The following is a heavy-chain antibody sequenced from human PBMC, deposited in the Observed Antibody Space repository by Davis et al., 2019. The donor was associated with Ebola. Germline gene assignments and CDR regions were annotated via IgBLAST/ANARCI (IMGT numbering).Heavy chain of an antibody. CDR2: IYYSGST. Sequence: MPSETLSLTCTVSGGSISSSSYYWGWIRQPPGKGLEWIGSIYYSGSTYYNPSLKSRVTISVDTSKNQFSLKLSSVTAADTAVYYCARARGHSYGYRDYYYGMDVWGQGTTVTVSS. CDR3: ARARGHSYGYRDYYYGMDV. D-gene: IGHD5-18*01. J-gene: IGHJ6*02. CDR1: GGSISSSSYY. V-gene: IGHV4-39*01.